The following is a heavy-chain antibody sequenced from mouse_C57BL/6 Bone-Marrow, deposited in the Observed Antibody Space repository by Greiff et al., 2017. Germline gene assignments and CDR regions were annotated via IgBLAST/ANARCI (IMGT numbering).Heavy chain of an antibody. CDR2: ISNGGGST. CDR3: ARPDRGAWFAY. CDR1: GFTFSDYY. J-gene: IGHJ3*01. Sequence: EVQRVESGGGLVQPGGSLKLSCAASGFTFSDYYMYWVRQTPEKRLEWVAYISNGGGSTYYPDTVKGRFTISRDNAKNTLYLQMSRLKSEDTAMDYCARPDRGAWFAYWGQGTLVTVSA. V-gene: IGHV5-12*01.